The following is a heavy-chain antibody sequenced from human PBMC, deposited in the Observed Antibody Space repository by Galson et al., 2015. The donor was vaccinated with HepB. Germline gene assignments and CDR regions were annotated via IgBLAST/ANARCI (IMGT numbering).Heavy chain of an antibody. V-gene: IGHV3-30*18. Sequence: SLRLSCAASGFTFRNYGMHWVRQAPGKGLEWVAVISKDGSNEYHADSVKGRLTISRDNSKNTPNLQMNSLRAEDTAVYYCAKDRIGTMVRGVRSGGMDVWGQGTTVTVS. J-gene: IGHJ6*02. D-gene: IGHD3-10*01. CDR1: GFTFRNYG. CDR3: AKDRIGTMVRGVRSGGMDV. CDR2: ISKDGSNE.